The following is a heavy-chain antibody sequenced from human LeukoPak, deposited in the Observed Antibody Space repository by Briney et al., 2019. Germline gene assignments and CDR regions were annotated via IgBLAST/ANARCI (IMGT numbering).Heavy chain of an antibody. Sequence: SETLSLTCTVSGGSISDYYWSWVRQPAGKGLEWIGRIHISGTTYYNPSLKSRFTMSIDTSKNQFSLKLSSVTAADTAVYYCARDRRGGAPYYYYGMDVWGQGTTVTVSS. J-gene: IGHJ6*02. CDR1: GGSISDYY. CDR2: IHISGTT. D-gene: IGHD1-26*01. CDR3: ARDRRGGAPYYYYGMDV. V-gene: IGHV4-4*07.